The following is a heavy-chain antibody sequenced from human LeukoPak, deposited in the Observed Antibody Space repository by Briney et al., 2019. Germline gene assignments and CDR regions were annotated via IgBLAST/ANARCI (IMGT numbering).Heavy chain of an antibody. J-gene: IGHJ5*02. Sequence: ASVKVSCKASGYTFTDYYMHWVRQAPGQGLEWMGWINPNSGATNNAQKFQGRVTMTRDTSISTAYMDLTTLKSDDTAVYYCAREAHTYYDILTGYYIPNWFDRWGQGTLVTVSS. CDR3: AREAHTYYDILTGYYIPNWFDR. D-gene: IGHD3-9*01. V-gene: IGHV1-2*02. CDR1: GYTFTDYY. CDR2: INPNSGAT.